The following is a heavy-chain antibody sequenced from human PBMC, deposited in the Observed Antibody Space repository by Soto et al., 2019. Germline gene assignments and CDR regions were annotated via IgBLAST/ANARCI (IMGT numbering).Heavy chain of an antibody. CDR1: GGSISSYY. V-gene: IGHV4-59*08. CDR2: IYYSGST. J-gene: IGHJ5*02. D-gene: IGHD6-25*01. Sequence: QVQLQESGPGLVKPSETLSLTCTVSGGSISSYYWSWIRQPPGKGLEWIGYIYYSGSTNYNPSLTSRLTISVDTSKHQFSLKLSSVTAADTAVYYCARHVHWQRRGWFDPWGQGTLVTVSS. CDR3: ARHVHWQRRGWFDP.